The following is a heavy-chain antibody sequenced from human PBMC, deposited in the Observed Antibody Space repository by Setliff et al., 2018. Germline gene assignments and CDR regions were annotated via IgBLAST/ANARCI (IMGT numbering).Heavy chain of an antibody. CDR1: GGSIRSGSYY. CDR3: ARDNTIVGATDY. Sequence: SETLSLTCAVSGGSIRSGSYYWSWIRQPAGKGLEWVGRLHTSGSTNYNPSLKSRVTISVDTSKNQFSLKLSSVTAADTAVYFCARDNTIVGATDYWGQGTLVTVSS. J-gene: IGHJ4*02. D-gene: IGHD1-26*01. V-gene: IGHV4-61*02. CDR2: LHTSGST.